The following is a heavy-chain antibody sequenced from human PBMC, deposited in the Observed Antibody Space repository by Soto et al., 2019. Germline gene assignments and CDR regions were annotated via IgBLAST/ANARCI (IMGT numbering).Heavy chain of an antibody. CDR2: INHSGST. Sequence: SETLSLTCAVYGGSFSGYYWSWIRQPPGKGLEWIGEINHSGSTNYNPSLKSRVTISVDTSKNQFSLKLSSVTAADTAVYYCARGVQLRPAQPYYYMDVRGKGTTVTVSS. V-gene: IGHV4-34*01. J-gene: IGHJ6*03. CDR3: ARGVQLRPAQPYYYMDV. D-gene: IGHD4-4*01. CDR1: GGSFSGYY.